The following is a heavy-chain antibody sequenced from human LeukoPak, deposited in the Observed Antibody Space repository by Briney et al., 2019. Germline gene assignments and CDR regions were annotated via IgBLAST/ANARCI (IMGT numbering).Heavy chain of an antibody. V-gene: IGHV3-48*02. CDR2: ISSGSSTI. J-gene: IGHJ4*02. CDR3: ASRRESFDY. CDR1: GFTFSTYS. Sequence: GRSLRLSCAASGFTFSTYSMNWVRQAPGKGLEWVSYISSGSSTIYYADSMKGRFTISRDNAKNSLYLQMNSLRDEDTAVYYCASRRESFDYWGQGTLVTVSS.